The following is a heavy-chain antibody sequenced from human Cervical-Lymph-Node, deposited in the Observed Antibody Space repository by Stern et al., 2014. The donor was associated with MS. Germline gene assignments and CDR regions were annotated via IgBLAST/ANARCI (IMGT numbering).Heavy chain of an antibody. CDR2: IWYDGSNK. Sequence: VQLVESGGGVVQPGRSLRLSCAASGFTFSSYGMHWVRQAPGKGLEWVAVIWYDGSNKYYADSVKGRFTISRDNSKHTLHLHMNSLRAEDTAVYYCARAVLRFLEWLPDYWGQGTLVTVSS. CDR1: GFTFSSYG. CDR3: ARAVLRFLEWLPDY. J-gene: IGHJ4*02. D-gene: IGHD3-3*01. V-gene: IGHV3-33*01.